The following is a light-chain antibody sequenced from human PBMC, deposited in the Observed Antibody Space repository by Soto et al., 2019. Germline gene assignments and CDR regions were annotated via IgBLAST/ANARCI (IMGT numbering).Light chain of an antibody. J-gene: IGLJ2*01. CDR3: SSYTSSSTLGV. CDR1: SSDVGSYNL. V-gene: IGLV2-14*02. Sequence: QSALTQPASVSGSPGQSITISCTGTSSDVGSYNLVSWYQQHPGKAPKLMIYEAIKRPSGVSNRFSGSKSGNTASLTISGLQAEDEADYYCSSYTSSSTLGVFGGGTKLTVL. CDR2: EAI.